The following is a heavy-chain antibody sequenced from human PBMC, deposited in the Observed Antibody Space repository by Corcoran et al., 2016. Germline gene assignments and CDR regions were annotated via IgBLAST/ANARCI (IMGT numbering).Heavy chain of an antibody. CDR3: TRDAGYVVFDF. CDR1: GFTFSHHS. J-gene: IGHJ4*02. Sequence: EVQLVESGGGLVQPGGSLRLSCAASGFTFSHHSMHWVRRAPGKGLEWISYITGTGTMTYYADSVKGRFTISRDNARNSLDLQMSSLRIEDTAVYYCTRDAGYVVFDFWGQGTLVTVSS. D-gene: IGHD1-1*01. CDR2: ITGTGTMT. V-gene: IGHV3-48*04.